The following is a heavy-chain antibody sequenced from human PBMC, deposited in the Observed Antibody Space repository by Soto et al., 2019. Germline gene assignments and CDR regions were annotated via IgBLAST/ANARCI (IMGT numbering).Heavy chain of an antibody. Sequence: GASVKVSCKASGGTFSSYAISWVRQAPGQGLEWMGRIIPILGIANYAQKFQGRVTITADKSTSTAYMELSSLRSEDTAVYYCATRDRFNCSGGSCYPLDFDYWGQGTLVTVSS. J-gene: IGHJ4*02. V-gene: IGHV1-69*04. CDR2: IIPILGIA. CDR3: ATRDRFNCSGGSCYPLDFDY. D-gene: IGHD2-15*01. CDR1: GGTFSSYA.